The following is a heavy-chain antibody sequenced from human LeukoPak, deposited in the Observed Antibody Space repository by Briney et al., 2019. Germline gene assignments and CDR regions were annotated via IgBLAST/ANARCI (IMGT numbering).Heavy chain of an antibody. D-gene: IGHD2-21*02. V-gene: IGHV3-30*18. J-gene: IGHJ4*02. CDR1: GFTFSSYG. CDR2: ISYDGSNK. Sequence: SXXLSCAXSGFTFSSYGMHWVRQAPGKGLEGVAVISYDGSNKYYADSVKGRFTISRDNSKNTLYLQMNSLRAEDTAVYYCAKLPWGDHDLFDYWGQGTLVTVSS. CDR3: AKLPWGDHDLFDY.